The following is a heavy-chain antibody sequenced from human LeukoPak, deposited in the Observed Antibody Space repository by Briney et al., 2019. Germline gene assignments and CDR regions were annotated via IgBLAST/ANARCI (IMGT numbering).Heavy chain of an antibody. V-gene: IGHV1-8*01. J-gene: IGHJ5*02. CDR1: GHTFTSYD. Sequence: ASVKVSCKASGHTFTSYDINWVRQATGQGLEWMGWMNPNSGNTGYAQKFQGRVTMTRNTSISTAYMELSSLRSEDTAVYYCARRVVGATVGENWFDPWGREPWSPSPQ. D-gene: IGHD1-26*01. CDR3: ARRVVGATVGENWFDP. CDR2: MNPNSGNT.